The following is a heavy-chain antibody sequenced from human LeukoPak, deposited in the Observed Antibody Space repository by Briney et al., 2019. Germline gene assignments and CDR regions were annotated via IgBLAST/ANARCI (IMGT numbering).Heavy chain of an antibody. Sequence: SESLSLTCTVSGGSISSGGYYWSWIRQHPGKGLEWIGYIYYSGSTYYNPSLKSRVTISVDTSKNQFSLKLSSVTAADTAVYYCARVTMIVVGDNWFDPWGQGTLVTVSS. CDR3: ARVTMIVVGDNWFDP. CDR2: IYYSGST. CDR1: GGSISSGGYY. J-gene: IGHJ5*02. D-gene: IGHD3-22*01. V-gene: IGHV4-31*03.